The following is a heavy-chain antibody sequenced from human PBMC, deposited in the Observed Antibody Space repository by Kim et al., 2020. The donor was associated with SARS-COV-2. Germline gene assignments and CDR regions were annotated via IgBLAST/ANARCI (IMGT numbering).Heavy chain of an antibody. V-gene: IGHV5-51*01. CDR2: IYPGDSDT. J-gene: IGHJ3*02. CDR1: GYSFTSYW. CDR3: ARLAEEMVVAAPRGAFDI. D-gene: IGHD2-15*01. Sequence: GESLKISCKGSGYSFTSYWIGWVRQMPGKGLEWMGIIYPGDSDTRYSPSFQGQVTISADKSISTAYLQWSSLKASDTAMYYCARLAEEMVVAAPRGAFDIWGQGTMVTVSS.